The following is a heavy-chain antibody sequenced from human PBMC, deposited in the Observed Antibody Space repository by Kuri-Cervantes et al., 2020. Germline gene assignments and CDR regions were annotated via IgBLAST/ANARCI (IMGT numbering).Heavy chain of an antibody. D-gene: IGHD6-25*01. J-gene: IGHJ4*02. V-gene: IGHV4-38-2*02. CDR1: GYSITTGYY. Sequence: SETLSLTCTLSGYSITTGYYWGWIRQAPGKGLEWIGSFHHRGSTDYNPSLKSRVTISVDTYKNQFSLRLSSVTAADTAVYYCARHGYYWGQGILVTVSS. CDR3: ARHGYY. CDR2: FHHRGST.